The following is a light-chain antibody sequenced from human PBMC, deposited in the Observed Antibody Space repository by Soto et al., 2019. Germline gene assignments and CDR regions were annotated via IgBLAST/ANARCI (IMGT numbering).Light chain of an antibody. CDR1: QSTSRW. Sequence: DIQMTQSPSTLSASVGDRVTITFRASQSTSRWLAWYQQKPGKAPQALIYDASSLKSGVPSRFSGNGSGTEFTLTISSLQPDDFATYYCQQYNTYSTFGQGTRLEIK. CDR2: DAS. V-gene: IGKV1-5*01. J-gene: IGKJ5*01. CDR3: QQYNTYST.